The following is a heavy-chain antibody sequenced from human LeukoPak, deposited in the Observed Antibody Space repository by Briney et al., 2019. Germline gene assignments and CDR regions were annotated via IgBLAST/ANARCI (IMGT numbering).Heavy chain of an antibody. V-gene: IGHV4-39*01. CDR1: GGSISSSSYY. D-gene: IGHD6-19*01. CDR2: IYYSGST. CDR3: AVMAGSHYYGMDA. Sequence: SETLSLTCTVSGGSISSSSYYWGWIRQSPGKGLEWIGSIYYSGSTYYNPSLKSRVTISVDTSKSQFSLKLSSVTAADTAVYYCAVMAGSHYYGMDAWGQGTTVTVSS. J-gene: IGHJ6*02.